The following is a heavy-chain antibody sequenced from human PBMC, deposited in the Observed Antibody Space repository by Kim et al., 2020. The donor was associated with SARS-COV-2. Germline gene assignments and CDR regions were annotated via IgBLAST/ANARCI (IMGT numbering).Heavy chain of an antibody. V-gene: IGHV3-15*01. CDR1: GFTFSNAW. Sequence: GGSLRLSCAASGFTFSNAWMSWVRQAPGKGLEWVGRIKSKTDGGTTDYAAPVKGRFTISRDDSKNTLYLQMNSLKTEDTAVYYCTTDPGLRRLYYYYYYGMDVWGQGTTVTVSS. D-gene: IGHD4-17*01. CDR2: IKSKTDGGTT. CDR3: TTDPGLRRLYYYYYYGMDV. J-gene: IGHJ6*02.